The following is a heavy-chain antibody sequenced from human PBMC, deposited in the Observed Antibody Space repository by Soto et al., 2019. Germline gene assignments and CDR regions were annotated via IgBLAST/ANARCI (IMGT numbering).Heavy chain of an antibody. CDR1: GYTFNIYG. Sequence: QVQLVQSGAEVKKAGASVKVSCKASGYTFNIYGITWVRQAPGQGLEWMRWISGNNDNSKYAQKFQGRVTMTTDTSTSTAYMELRSLRSDDTAVYFCARDGVRSKLAFKKDWFDPWGQGTLVTVSS. V-gene: IGHV1-18*01. CDR3: ARDGVRSKLAFKKDWFDP. D-gene: IGHD2-8*01. J-gene: IGHJ5*02. CDR2: ISGNNDNS.